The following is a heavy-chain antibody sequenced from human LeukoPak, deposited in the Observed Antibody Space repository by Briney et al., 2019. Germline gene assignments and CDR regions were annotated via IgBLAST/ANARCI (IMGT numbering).Heavy chain of an antibody. J-gene: IGHJ4*02. Sequence: GGSLSLSCAPSGFALSKYGMNWVGQAAGKGREWVAGITGSGGTTYYADSVEDRFTISRDDSQHTLYPQINSARAEDTAAYYCAKDGNWARFENWGQGTLVTVST. V-gene: IGHV3-23*01. D-gene: IGHD7-27*01. CDR2: ITGSGGTT. CDR3: AKDGNWARFEN. CDR1: GFALSKYG.